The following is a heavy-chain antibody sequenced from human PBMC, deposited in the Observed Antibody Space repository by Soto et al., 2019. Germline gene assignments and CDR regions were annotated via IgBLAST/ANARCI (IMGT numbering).Heavy chain of an antibody. D-gene: IGHD4-17*01. CDR2: INPNSGGT. CDR3: ARVVTVTQNWFDP. CDR1: GYTFTGYY. V-gene: IGHV1-2*02. J-gene: IGHJ5*02. Sequence: QVQLVQSGSEVKKPGASVKVSCKASGYTFTGYYMHWVRQAPGQGLEWMGWINPNSGGTNYAQKFQGRVTMTRDTSISTAYMELSRLRSDDTAVYYCARVVTVTQNWFDPWCQGTLVTVS.